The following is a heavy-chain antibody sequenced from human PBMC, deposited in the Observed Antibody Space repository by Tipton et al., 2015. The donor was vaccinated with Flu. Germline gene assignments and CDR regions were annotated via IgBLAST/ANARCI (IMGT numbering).Heavy chain of an antibody. V-gene: IGHV4-59*01. CDR1: GGSISSYY. D-gene: IGHD2/OR15-2a*01. CDR2: IYYSGST. CDR3: ARVSEYWVVPNAFDI. Sequence: LRLSCTVSGGSISSYYWSWIRQPPGKGLEWIGYIYYSGSTNYNPSLKSRVTISVDTSKNQFSLKLSSVTAADTAVYYCARVSEYWVVPNAFDIWGQGTMVTVSS. J-gene: IGHJ3*02.